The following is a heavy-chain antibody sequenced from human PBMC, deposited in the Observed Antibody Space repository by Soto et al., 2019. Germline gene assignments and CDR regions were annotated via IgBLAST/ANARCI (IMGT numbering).Heavy chain of an antibody. CDR2: ISNTGINK. J-gene: IGHJ6*02. CDR3: AKVIRADSTSSNFYYYSGLDV. CDR1: GFTFRTYG. D-gene: IGHD6-6*01. Sequence: QVQLVESGGGVVQPGRSLRLSCAASGFTFRTYGMHWVRQAPGKGLEWLAVISNTGINKYYADSVKGRFTISRDNSRVTLFLQMNSLRGEDTAIYYCAKVIRADSTSSNFYYYSGLDVWGQGTTVTVSS. V-gene: IGHV3-30*18.